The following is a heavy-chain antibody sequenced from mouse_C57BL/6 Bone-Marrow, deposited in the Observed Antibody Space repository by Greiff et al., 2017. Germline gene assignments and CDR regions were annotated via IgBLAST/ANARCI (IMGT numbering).Heavy chain of an antibody. V-gene: IGHV1-82*01. CDR1: GYAFSSSW. J-gene: IGHJ1*03. CDR3: ARTYDGYFDV. CDR2: IYPGDGDT. D-gene: IGHD2-3*01. Sequence: QVQLKQSGPELVKPGASVKISCKASGYAFSSSWMNWVKQRPGKGLEWIGRIYPGDGDTNYNGKFKGKATLTADKSSSTAYLQLSSLTSEDSAVYFCARTYDGYFDVWGTGTTVTVSS.